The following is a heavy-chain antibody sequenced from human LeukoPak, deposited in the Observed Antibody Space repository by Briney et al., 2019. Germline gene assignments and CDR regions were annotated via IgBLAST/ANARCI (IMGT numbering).Heavy chain of an antibody. CDR1: GFTFSSYN. D-gene: IGHD3-3*01. Sequence: GGSLRLSCAASGFTFSSYNMNWVRQAPGKGLEWVSYISSSSSTIYYADSVKGRFTISRDNAKNSLYLQMNSLRAEDTAVYYCARDLGFLEWLLSFDYWGQGTLVAVSS. CDR2: ISSSSSTI. J-gene: IGHJ4*02. V-gene: IGHV3-48*01. CDR3: ARDLGFLEWLLSFDY.